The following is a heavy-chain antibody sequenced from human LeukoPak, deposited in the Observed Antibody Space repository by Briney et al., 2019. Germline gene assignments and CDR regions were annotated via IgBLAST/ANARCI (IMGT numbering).Heavy chain of an antibody. V-gene: IGHV3-23*01. CDR1: EFTFSTYA. Sequence: GGSLRLSCAASEFTFSTYAMNWVRQAPGKGLEWVSATSISGDDTYYADSVEGRFTISRDNSKNTLYLQMNSLRAEDAAVYYCARGPELSPFDYWGQGTLVTVSS. J-gene: IGHJ4*02. CDR3: ARGPELSPFDY. CDR2: TSISGDDT. D-gene: IGHD1-7*01.